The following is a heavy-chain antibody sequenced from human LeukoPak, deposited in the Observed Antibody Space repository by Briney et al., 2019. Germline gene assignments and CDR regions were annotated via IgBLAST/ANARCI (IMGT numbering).Heavy chain of an antibody. CDR3: ASVSVWELATHPGSSFDY. V-gene: IGHV4-30-4*01. D-gene: IGHD1-26*01. J-gene: IGHJ4*02. Sequence: PSETLSLTCTVSGGLISRIEYYWSWIRQSPVKGLEWLGHIYHTGTTLYSPHLNNRLTVSVDSSRNQFSLTLNSVTAADTAVYYCASVSVWELATHPGSSFDYWGRGILVTVSS. CDR1: GGLISRIEYY. CDR2: IYHTGTT.